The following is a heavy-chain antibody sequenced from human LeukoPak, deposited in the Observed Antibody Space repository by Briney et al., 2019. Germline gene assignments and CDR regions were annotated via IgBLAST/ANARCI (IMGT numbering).Heavy chain of an antibody. CDR1: GGTFSSYA. D-gene: IGHD3-3*01. J-gene: IGHJ5*02. CDR3: ARIGHYDVLSARDIRDP. CDR2: IIPIFGTA. V-gene: IGHV1-69*13. Sequence: ASVKVSCKASGGTFSSYAISWVRQAPGQGLEWMGGIIPIFGTANYAQKFQGRVTITADESTSTAYMELSSLRSEDTAVYYCARIGHYDVLSARDIRDPWGQGTLVTVSS.